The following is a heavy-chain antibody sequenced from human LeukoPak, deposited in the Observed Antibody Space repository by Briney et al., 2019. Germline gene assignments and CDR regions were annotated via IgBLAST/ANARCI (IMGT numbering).Heavy chain of an antibody. D-gene: IGHD3-22*01. CDR3: AKWFQGNMDV. V-gene: IGHV3-48*03. CDR1: GFTFNRYE. J-gene: IGHJ6*04. CDR2: IHTSASTT. Sequence: GGSLRLSCQASGFTFNRYEFIWVRQAPGKGLEWVSYIHTSASTTYYADSVRGRFSISRDNAKSSLYLQMNSLRAEDTAVYYCAKWFQGNMDVWGKGTTVTVSS.